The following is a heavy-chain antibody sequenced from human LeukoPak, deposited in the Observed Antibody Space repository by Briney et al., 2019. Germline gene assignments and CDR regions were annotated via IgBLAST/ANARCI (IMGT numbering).Heavy chain of an antibody. Sequence: ASVKVSCKASGYTFTSYGMSWVRQAPGQGLEWMGWISAYNGHTDYAQKVQGRVTMTTDTSTSTAYMELRSLRSDDTAVYYCAREVTMVRGVITKYYYNGMDVWGQGTTVTVSS. CDR2: ISAYNGHT. CDR3: AREVTMVRGVITKYYYNGMDV. D-gene: IGHD3-10*01. V-gene: IGHV1-18*01. CDR1: GYTFTSYG. J-gene: IGHJ6*02.